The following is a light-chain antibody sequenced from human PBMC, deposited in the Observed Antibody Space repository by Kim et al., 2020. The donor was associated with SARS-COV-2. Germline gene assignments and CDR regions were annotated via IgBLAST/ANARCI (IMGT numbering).Light chain of an antibody. Sequence: GQSVTISCTGTSSDVGGYNYVSWYQQHPGKAPKFMIYDVTKRPSGVPDRFSGSKSGNTASLTISGLQAEDEADYYCCSYAGSYRVIFGGGTQLTVL. CDR2: DVT. CDR1: SSDVGGYNY. J-gene: IGLJ2*01. CDR3: CSYAGSYRVI. V-gene: IGLV2-11*01.